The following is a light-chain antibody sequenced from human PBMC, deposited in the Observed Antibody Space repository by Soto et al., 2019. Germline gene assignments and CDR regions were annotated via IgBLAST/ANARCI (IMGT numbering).Light chain of an antibody. V-gene: IGLV1-40*01. J-gene: IGLJ2*01. CDR1: SSNIGAGYD. CDR3: QSYDSSLSGHVV. Sequence: QSVLKQPPSVSGAPGQRGTISCTGSSSNIGAGYDVHWYQQLPGTAPKLLIYGNSNRPSGVPDRFSGSKSGTSASLAITVLQAEDEAHYFCQSYDSSLSGHVVFGGGTKLTVL. CDR2: GNS.